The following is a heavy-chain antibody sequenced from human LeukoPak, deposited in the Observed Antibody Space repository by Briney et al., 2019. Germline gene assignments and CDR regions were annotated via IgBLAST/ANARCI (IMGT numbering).Heavy chain of an antibody. D-gene: IGHD1-26*01. CDR3: ARDGLTDSGSYPFDY. CDR2: ISSSGSTI. V-gene: IGHV3-48*03. CDR1: GFTFSSYE. Sequence: GGSLRLSCAASGFTFSSYEMNWVRQAPGKGLEWVSYISSSGSTIYYADSVKGRFTISRDNAKNSLYLQMNSLRAEDTAVYYCARDGLTDSGSYPFDYWGQGTLVTVSS. J-gene: IGHJ4*02.